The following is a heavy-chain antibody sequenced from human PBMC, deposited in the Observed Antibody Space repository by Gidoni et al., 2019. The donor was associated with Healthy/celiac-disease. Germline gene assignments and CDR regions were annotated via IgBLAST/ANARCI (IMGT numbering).Heavy chain of an antibody. CDR3: SRDLGYCSGGSCYWSVVDY. CDR1: GFTCSRYW. Sequence: EVQLVESGGGLVQPGGSLRLYCAASGFTCSRYWMPWVRQAPGQGMVWVSRINSDGSSTSYADAVQGRFTISRDKAKNTLYLQMNSLRAEDTAVYYCSRDLGYCSGGSCYWSVVDYWGQGTLVTVSS. D-gene: IGHD2-15*01. V-gene: IGHV3-74*01. CDR2: INSDGSST. J-gene: IGHJ4*02.